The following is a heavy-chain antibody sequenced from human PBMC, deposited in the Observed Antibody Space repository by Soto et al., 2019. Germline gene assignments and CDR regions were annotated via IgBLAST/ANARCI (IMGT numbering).Heavy chain of an antibody. Sequence: SETLSLTRTVSGGSISSYYWSWFRQPPGKGLQWIGYIYYSGSTNYNPSLQSRVTISVDTSKNQFSLKLSSVTAADTAVYYCARGYCSGGSCYSRTFDIWGQGTMVTVSS. J-gene: IGHJ3*02. CDR1: GGSISSYY. CDR3: ARGYCSGGSCYSRTFDI. D-gene: IGHD2-15*01. CDR2: IYYSGST. V-gene: IGHV4-59*01.